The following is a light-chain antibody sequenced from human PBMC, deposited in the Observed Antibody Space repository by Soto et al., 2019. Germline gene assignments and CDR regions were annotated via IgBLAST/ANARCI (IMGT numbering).Light chain of an antibody. CDR1: SSDVGGHNY. Sequence: QSVLTQPASVSGSPGQSIPIPCTGTSSDVGGHNYVSWYQQHPGIAPKLMISEVSNRPSGISNRFSGSKSGNTASRTISGLQAEDEADYYCSSYTTISTLVLGGGTKRTVL. J-gene: IGLJ2*01. CDR2: EVS. CDR3: SSYTTISTLV. V-gene: IGLV2-14*01.